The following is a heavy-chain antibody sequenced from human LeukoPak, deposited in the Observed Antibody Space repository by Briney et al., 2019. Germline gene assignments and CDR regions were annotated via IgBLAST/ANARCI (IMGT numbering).Heavy chain of an antibody. V-gene: IGHV4-31*03. D-gene: IGHD5-12*01. Sequence: PSQTLSLTCTVSGGSISSGGYYWSWIRQHPGKGLEWIGYIYYSGSTYYNPSLKSRVTISVDTSKNQFSLKLSSVTAADTAVYYCASKVGFYSGYYEAYYYGMDVWGKGTTVTVSS. CDR3: ASKVGFYSGYYEAYYYGMDV. CDR1: GGSISSGGYY. J-gene: IGHJ6*04. CDR2: IYYSGST.